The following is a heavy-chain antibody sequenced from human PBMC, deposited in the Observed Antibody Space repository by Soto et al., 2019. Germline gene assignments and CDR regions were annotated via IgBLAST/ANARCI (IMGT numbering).Heavy chain of an antibody. Sequence: ASVKVSCKASGGTFSSYTISWVRQATGQGLKWMGRIIPILGIANYAQKFQGRVTITADKSTSTAYMELSSLRSEDTAVYYCARKRGPYCSSTSCYYDAFDIWGQGTMVTVSS. CDR1: GGTFSSYT. V-gene: IGHV1-69*02. D-gene: IGHD2-2*01. CDR3: ARKRGPYCSSTSCYYDAFDI. J-gene: IGHJ3*02. CDR2: IIPILGIA.